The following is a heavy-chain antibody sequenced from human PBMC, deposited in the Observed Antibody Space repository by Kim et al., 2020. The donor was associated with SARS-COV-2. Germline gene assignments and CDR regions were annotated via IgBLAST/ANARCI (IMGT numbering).Heavy chain of an antibody. CDR3: ARHGPGDNLHSSGWYLTGGYYYDSSGSYWYFDL. V-gene: IGHV4-39*01. CDR1: GGSISSSSYY. J-gene: IGHJ2*01. D-gene: IGHD3-22*01. CDR2: IYYSGST. Sequence: SETLSLTCTVSGGSISSSSYYWGWIRQPPGKGLEWIGSIYYSGSTYYNPSLKSRVTISVDTSKNQFSLKLSSVTAADTAVYYCARHGPGDNLHSSGWYLTGGYYYDSSGSYWYFDLWGRGTLVTVSS.